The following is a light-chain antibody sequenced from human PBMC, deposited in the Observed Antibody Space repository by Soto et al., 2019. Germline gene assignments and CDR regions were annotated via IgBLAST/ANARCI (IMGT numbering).Light chain of an antibody. J-gene: IGLJ2*01. CDR1: SSDVGEYNY. CDR3: TSYTGSSTHVV. CDR2: DVS. V-gene: IGLV2-14*01. Sequence: QSALTQPASVSGSPGQSITVSCTGSSSDVGEYNYVSWYQQQPGKAPKLLIFDVSNRPSGVSNRFSGSKSGNTASLTISGLQAEDEADYYCTSYTGSSTHVVFGGGTKVTVL.